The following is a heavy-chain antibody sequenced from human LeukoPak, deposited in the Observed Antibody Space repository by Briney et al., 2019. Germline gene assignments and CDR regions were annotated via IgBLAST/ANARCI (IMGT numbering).Heavy chain of an antibody. CDR3: AKVIDPYSGSYYGLFDY. Sequence: PGGSLRLSCAASGFTFDDYAMHWVRQAPGKGLEWVSGISWNSGSIGYADSEKGRFTISRDNAKNSLYLQMNSLRAEDTALYYCAKVIDPYSGSYYGLFDYWGQGTLVTVSS. CDR1: GFTFDDYA. D-gene: IGHD1-26*01. V-gene: IGHV3-9*01. J-gene: IGHJ4*02. CDR2: ISWNSGSI.